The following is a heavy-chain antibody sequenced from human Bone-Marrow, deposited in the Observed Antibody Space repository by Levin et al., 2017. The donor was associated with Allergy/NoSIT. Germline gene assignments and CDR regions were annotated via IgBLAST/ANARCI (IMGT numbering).Heavy chain of an antibody. CDR3: ARLDGYNFDS. D-gene: IGHD5-12*01. Sequence: SETLSLTCTVSNVSIGRGGYYWSWIRQHPGKGLEHIGYISHRGNTYYNPSLKSRLTMSLDTSNNQFSLNLISVTAADTAIYYCARLDGYNFDSWGQGTPVIVSS. CDR2: ISHRGNT. CDR1: NVSIGRGGYY. V-gene: IGHV4-31*03. J-gene: IGHJ4*02.